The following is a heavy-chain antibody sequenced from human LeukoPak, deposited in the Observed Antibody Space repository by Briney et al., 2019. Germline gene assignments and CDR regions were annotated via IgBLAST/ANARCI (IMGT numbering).Heavy chain of an antibody. Sequence: SEALSLTCTVSGGSISSGGYYWSWIRQHPGKGLEWIGYIYYSGSTYYNPSLKSRVTISVDTSKNQFSLELSSVTAADTAVYYCARDVPPDAFDIWGQGTMVTVSS. CDR1: GGSISSGGYY. CDR3: ARDVPPDAFDI. V-gene: IGHV4-31*03. D-gene: IGHD2-2*01. CDR2: IYYSGST. J-gene: IGHJ3*02.